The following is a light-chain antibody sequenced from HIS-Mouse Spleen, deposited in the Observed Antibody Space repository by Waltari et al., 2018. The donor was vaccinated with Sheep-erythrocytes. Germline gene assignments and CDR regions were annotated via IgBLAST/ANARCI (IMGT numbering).Light chain of an antibody. CDR2: EVS. V-gene: IGLV2-8*01. CDR1: SRDVAGYND. Sequence: QSALTQPPSASGSPGQSVTISGTGTSRDVAGYNDVSGSQQHPGKAPKLMIYEVSKRPSGVPDRFSGSKSGNTASLTVSGLQAEDEADYYCSSYAGSNNYVFGTGTKVTVL. J-gene: IGLJ1*01. CDR3: SSYAGSNNYV.